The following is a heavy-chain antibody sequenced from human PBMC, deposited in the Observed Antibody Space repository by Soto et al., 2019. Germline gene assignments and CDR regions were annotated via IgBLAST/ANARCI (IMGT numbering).Heavy chain of an antibody. J-gene: IGHJ6*02. Sequence: QVQLQQWGAGLLKPSETLSLTCAVYGGSFSGYYWSWIRQPPGKGLEWIGEINHSGSTNYNPSLKSRVTISVDTSKNQFSLKLSSVTAADTAVYYCASTWIQLWFGSPRGMDVWGQGTTVTVSS. V-gene: IGHV4-34*01. CDR3: ASTWIQLWFGSPRGMDV. CDR2: INHSGST. CDR1: GGSFSGYY. D-gene: IGHD5-18*01.